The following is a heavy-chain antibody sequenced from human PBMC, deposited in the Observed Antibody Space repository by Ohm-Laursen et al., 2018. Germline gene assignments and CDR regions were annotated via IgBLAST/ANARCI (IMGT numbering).Heavy chain of an antibody. CDR2: IYYSGST. CDR1: GGSISSYY. D-gene: IGHD2-2*01. J-gene: IGHJ6*02. CDR3: ARGTSWYLDLDYYYGMDV. Sequence: SETLSLTCTVSGGSISSYYWSWIRQPPGKGLEWIGYIYYSGSTNYNPSLKSRVTISVDTSKNQFSLELSSVTAADTAVYYCARGTSWYLDLDYYYGMDVWGQGTTVTVSS. V-gene: IGHV4-59*01.